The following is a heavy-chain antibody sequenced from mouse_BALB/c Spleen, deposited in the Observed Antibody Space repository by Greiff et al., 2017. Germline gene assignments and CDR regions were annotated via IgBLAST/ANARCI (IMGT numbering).Heavy chain of an antibody. V-gene: IGHV5-12-1*01. J-gene: IGHJ4*01. CDR2: ISSGGGST. D-gene: IGHD1-1*01. CDR1: GFAFSSYD. Sequence: EVNVVESGGGLVKPGGSLKLSCAASGFAFSSYDMSWVRQTPEKRLEWVAYISSGGGSTYYPDTVKGRFTISRDNAKNTLYLQMSSLKSEDTAMYYCARLDITTVVGAMDYWGQGTSVTVSS. CDR3: ARLDITTVVGAMDY.